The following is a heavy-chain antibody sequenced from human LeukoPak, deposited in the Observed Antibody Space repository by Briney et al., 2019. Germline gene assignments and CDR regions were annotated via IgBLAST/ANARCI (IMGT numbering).Heavy chain of an antibody. CDR3: ARVRQTFGVDNYFDY. V-gene: IGHV1-69*05. J-gene: IGHJ4*02. CDR2: IIPIFGTA. Sequence: ASVKVSCKASVGTFSSYAISWVRQAPGQGLEWMGGIIPIFGTANYAQKFQGRVTITTDESTSTAYMELSSLRSEDTAVYYCARVRQTFGVDNYFDYWGQGTLVTVSS. D-gene: IGHD3-3*01. CDR1: VGTFSSYA.